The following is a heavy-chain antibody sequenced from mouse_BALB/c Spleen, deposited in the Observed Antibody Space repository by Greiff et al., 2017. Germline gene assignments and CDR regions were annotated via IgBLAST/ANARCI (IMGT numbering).Heavy chain of an antibody. CDR3: ARWRDGAY. CDR2: IDPANGNT. Sequence: VQLKESGAELVKPGASVKLSCTASGFNIKDTYMHWVKQRPEQGLEWIGRIDPANGNTKYDPKFQGKATITADTSSNTAYLQLSSLTSEDTAVYYCARWRDGAYWGQGTLVTVSA. J-gene: IGHJ3*01. V-gene: IGHV14-3*02. D-gene: IGHD3-3*01. CDR1: GFNIKDTY.